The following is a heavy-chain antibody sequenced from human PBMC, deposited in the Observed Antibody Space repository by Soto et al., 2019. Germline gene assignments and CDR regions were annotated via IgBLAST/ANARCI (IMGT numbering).Heavy chain of an antibody. J-gene: IGHJ5*02. CDR2: ISSSSSYI. CDR1: GFTFSSYS. D-gene: IGHD3-16*01. CDR3: ARSSTSWGWFDP. Sequence: GGSLRLSCAASGFTFSSYSMNWVRQAPGKGLEWVSSISSSSSYIYYADSVKGRFTISSDNAKNSLYLQMNSLRAEDTAVYYCARSSTSWGWFDPWGQGTLVTVSS. V-gene: IGHV3-21*01.